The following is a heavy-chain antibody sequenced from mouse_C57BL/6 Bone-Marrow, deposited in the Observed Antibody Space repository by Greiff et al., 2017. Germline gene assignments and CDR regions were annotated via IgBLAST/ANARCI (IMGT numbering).Heavy chain of an antibody. CDR1: GYTFTSYG. V-gene: IGHV1-81*01. CDR3: ARGITTGRFDY. Sequence: VQLSCKASGYTFTSYGISWVKQRTGQGLEWIGEIYPRSGNTYYNEKFKGKATLTADKSSSTAYMELRSLTSEDSAVYFCARGITTGRFDYWGQGTTLTVSS. CDR2: IYPRSGNT. D-gene: IGHD1-1*01. J-gene: IGHJ2*01.